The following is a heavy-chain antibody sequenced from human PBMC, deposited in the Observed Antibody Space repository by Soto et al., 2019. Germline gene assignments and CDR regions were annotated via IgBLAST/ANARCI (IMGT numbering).Heavy chain of an antibody. D-gene: IGHD3-22*01. CDR2: IIPIFGTA. CDR3: ARAPSEYYYDSSGYYGYFQH. CDR1: GGTFSSYA. Sequence: QVQLVQSGAEVKKPGSSVKVSCKASGGTFSSYAISWVRQAPGQGLEWMGGIIPIFGTANYAQKFQGRVTIPADESTSTAYMELSSLRSEDTAVYYCARAPSEYYYDSSGYYGYFQHWGQGTLVTVSS. J-gene: IGHJ1*01. V-gene: IGHV1-69*12.